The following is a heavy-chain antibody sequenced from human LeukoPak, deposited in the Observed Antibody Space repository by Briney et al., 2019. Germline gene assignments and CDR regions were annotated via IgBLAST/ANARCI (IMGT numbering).Heavy chain of an antibody. D-gene: IGHD3-10*01. V-gene: IGHV1-18*01. CDR2: ISAYNGNT. J-gene: IGHJ4*02. CDR3: AVDRGWFGELSWYFDY. CDR1: GYTFTSYG. Sequence: ASVKVSCKASGYTFTSYGISWVRQAPGQGLEWMGWISAYNGNTNYAQKLQGRVTMTTDTSTSTAYMELRSLRSDDTAVYYCAVDRGWFGELSWYFDYWGQGTLVTVSS.